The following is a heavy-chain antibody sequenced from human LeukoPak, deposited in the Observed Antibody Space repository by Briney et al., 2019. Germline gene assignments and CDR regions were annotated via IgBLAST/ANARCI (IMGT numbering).Heavy chain of an antibody. J-gene: IGHJ6*03. Sequence: PGGSLRLSCAASGLTFSSHEMNWVRQAPGKGLEWVSYISSSGSTIYYADSVKGRFTISRDNAKNSLFLQMNSLRAEDTAVYYCARDLLGYYYMDVWGKGTTVTVSS. CDR1: GLTFSSHE. D-gene: IGHD2-15*01. CDR2: ISSSGSTI. V-gene: IGHV3-48*03. CDR3: ARDLLGYYYMDV.